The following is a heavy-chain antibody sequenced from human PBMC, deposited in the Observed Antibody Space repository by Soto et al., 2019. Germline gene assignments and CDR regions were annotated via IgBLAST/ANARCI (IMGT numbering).Heavy chain of an antibody. V-gene: IGHV3-11*05. J-gene: IGHJ4*02. CDR2: ISSSSSYT. D-gene: IGHD5-12*01. Sequence: LRLCGAACGFIVIDYYMSWIRQAPGKGLEWVSYISSSSSYTNYADSVKGRFTISRDNAKNSLYLQMNSLRAEDTAVYYCARDHHRYSGYDYVDYWGQGTLVTVSS. CDR3: ARDHHRYSGYDYVDY. CDR1: GFIVIDYY.